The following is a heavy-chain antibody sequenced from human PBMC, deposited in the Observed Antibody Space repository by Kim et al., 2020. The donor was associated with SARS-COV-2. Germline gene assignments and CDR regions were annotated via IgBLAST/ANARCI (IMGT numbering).Heavy chain of an antibody. J-gene: IGHJ4*02. D-gene: IGHD3-9*01. V-gene: IGHV4-39*01. Sequence: PSLKSRVTISVDTSKNQFSLKLSSVTAADTAVYYCATLPRGDILASGLDYWGQGTLVTVSS. CDR3: ATLPRGDILASGLDY.